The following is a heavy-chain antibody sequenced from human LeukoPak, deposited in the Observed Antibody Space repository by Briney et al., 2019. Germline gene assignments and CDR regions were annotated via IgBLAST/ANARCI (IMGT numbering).Heavy chain of an antibody. J-gene: IGHJ5*02. V-gene: IGHV3-21*01. CDR1: GFTFSSYS. D-gene: IGHD6-6*01. Sequence: PGGSLRLSCGASGFTFSSYSMNWVRQAPGKGLEWVSSISSSSSYIYYADSVKGRFTISRDNAKNSLYLQMNSLRAEDTAVYYCARDMYSSSFNWIDPWGQGTLVTVSS. CDR3: ARDMYSSSFNWIDP. CDR2: ISSSSSYI.